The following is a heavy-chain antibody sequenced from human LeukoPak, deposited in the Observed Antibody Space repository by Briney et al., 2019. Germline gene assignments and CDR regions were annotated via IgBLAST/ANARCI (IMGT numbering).Heavy chain of an antibody. Sequence: PGGSLRLSCAASGFTFSSYSMNCVRQAPGKGLEWVSSISSSSSYIYYADSVKGRFTISRDNAKNSLYLQMNSLRAEDTAVYYCARDGCGGDCYPYYFDYWGQGTLVTVSS. J-gene: IGHJ4*02. CDR2: ISSSSSYI. CDR3: ARDGCGGDCYPYYFDY. D-gene: IGHD2-21*02. V-gene: IGHV3-21*01. CDR1: GFTFSSYS.